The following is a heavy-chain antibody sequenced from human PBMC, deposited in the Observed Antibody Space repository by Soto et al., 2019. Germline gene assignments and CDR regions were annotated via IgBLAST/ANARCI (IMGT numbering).Heavy chain of an antibody. CDR1: GFSFENSR. V-gene: IGHV3-15*07. CDR2: IKSKTEGGTI. D-gene: IGHD6-13*01. Sequence: VGSLRLSCEASGFSFENSRMKWVRQAPGKGLEWVGRIKSKTEGGTIDYGGPVKGRFIISRDDSRKTLYLQMNSLKTEDTAVYYCTTRAVASDYWGQGTLVTVSS. CDR3: TTRAVASDY. J-gene: IGHJ4*02.